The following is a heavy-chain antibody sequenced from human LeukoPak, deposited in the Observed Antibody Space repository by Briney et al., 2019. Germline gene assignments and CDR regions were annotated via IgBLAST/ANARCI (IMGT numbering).Heavy chain of an antibody. CDR3: AELGITMIGGV. D-gene: IGHD3-10*02. V-gene: IGHV3-7*01. J-gene: IGHJ6*04. Sequence: GGSLRLSCAASEFTFRSHWMGWVRQAPGKGLEWVANINEDGNVKYYVDSVKGRFTISRDNAKNSLYLQMNSLRAEDTAVYYCAELGITMIGGVWGKGTTVTISS. CDR1: EFTFRSHW. CDR2: INEDGNVK.